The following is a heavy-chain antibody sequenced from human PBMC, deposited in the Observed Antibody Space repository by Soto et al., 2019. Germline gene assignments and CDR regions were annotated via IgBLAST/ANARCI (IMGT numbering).Heavy chain of an antibody. D-gene: IGHD3-22*01. J-gene: IGHJ3*02. CDR1: GDTFSTLP. Sequence: QVQLVQSGAEVKKPGSSVRVSCKASGDTFSTLPITWVRQAPGHGLEWMGLFIPVFDTATYAQKFQGRVTLTADVSRSTAYMELSSLRSEDSAVYYCARHYSDRSGGAFDIWGQGTMVTVS. V-gene: IGHV1-69*01. CDR3: ARHYSDRSGGAFDI. CDR2: FIPVFDTA.